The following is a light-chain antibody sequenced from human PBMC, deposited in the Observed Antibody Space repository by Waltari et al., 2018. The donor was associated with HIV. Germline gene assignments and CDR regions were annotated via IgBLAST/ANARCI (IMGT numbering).Light chain of an antibody. V-gene: IGKV3-20*01. CDR2: GAS. CDR3: QQYGSLPRT. J-gene: IGKJ2*01. CDR1: QSVTENY. Sequence: VLTQSPGTLSFAPGEKVTLSCRASQSVTENYLAWYQHKPGQAPRLLIYGASSRATGIPDKFSGSGSGTDFTLTISRLEPADRAVYYCQQYGSLPRTFGQGTKLEIK.